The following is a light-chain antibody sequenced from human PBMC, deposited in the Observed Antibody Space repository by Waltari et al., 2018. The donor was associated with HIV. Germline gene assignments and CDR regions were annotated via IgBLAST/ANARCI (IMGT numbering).Light chain of an antibody. CDR3: CSFAGTNTWV. Sequence: QSALTQPASVSGSPGQSITISCAGGGTAVAVYNYVSWYQQYPGKVPQVVIYDVTERPSGVSNRFSGSKSGNTASLTISGLQAEDEADYYCCSFAGTNTWVFGGGTRLTV. J-gene: IGLJ3*02. CDR2: DVT. V-gene: IGLV2-23*02. CDR1: GTAVAVYNY.